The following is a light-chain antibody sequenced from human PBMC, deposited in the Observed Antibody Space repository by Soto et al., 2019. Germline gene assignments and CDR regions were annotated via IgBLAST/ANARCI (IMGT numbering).Light chain of an antibody. CDR3: RQLNSYPFS. CDR2: AAS. CDR1: QGISSY. Sequence: DIQLTQSPSFLSASVGDRVTITCRASQGISSYLAWYQQKPGKAPKLLIYAASTLQSGVPSRFSGIGSGTEFTLTISSLQPEDFATYYSRQLNSYPFSFCRGNKADI. J-gene: IGKJ3*01. V-gene: IGKV1-9*01.